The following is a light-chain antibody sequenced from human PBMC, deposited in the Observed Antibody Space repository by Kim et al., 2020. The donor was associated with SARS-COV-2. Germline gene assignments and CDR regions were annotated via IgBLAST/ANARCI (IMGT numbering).Light chain of an antibody. CDR2: GNN. V-gene: IGLV1-40*01. CDR3: QSYDSSLSGYV. CDR1: SSNIGAGYD. J-gene: IGLJ1*01. Sequence: QRVPISCTGSSSNIGAGYDVHWYQQLPGTAPNLLIYGNNNRPSGVPDRFSGSKSGTSASLAITGLQAEDEADYYCQSYDSSLSGYVFGTGTKVTVL.